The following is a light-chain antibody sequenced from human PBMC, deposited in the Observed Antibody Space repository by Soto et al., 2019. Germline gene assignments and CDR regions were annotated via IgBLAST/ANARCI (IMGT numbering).Light chain of an antibody. CDR3: QQYGSA. CDR2: GAS. V-gene: IGKV3-20*01. CDR1: QSVSSSY. Sequence: ENVFAQSPGPLSFSPGERATLSCRASQSVSSSYLAWYQQRPGRAPRLLIYGASSRATGIPDRFSGSGYGVDFSLTISRLEPEDFAVYYCQQYGSAFGQGTKVDIK. J-gene: IGKJ1*01.